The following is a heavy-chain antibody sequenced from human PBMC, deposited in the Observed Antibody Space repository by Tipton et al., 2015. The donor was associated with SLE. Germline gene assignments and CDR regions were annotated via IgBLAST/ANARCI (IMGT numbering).Heavy chain of an antibody. V-gene: IGHV1-69*02. CDR3: AITQNGYGWRAFDI. CDR2: IIPILGIA. CDR1: GGTFSSYT. D-gene: IGHD5-18*01. J-gene: IGHJ3*02. Sequence: QVQLVQSGAEVKKPGSSVKVSCKASGGTFSSYTISWVRQAPGQGLEWMGRIIPILGIANYAQKFQGRVTITADKSTSTAYMELSSLRSEDTAVYYCAITQNGYGWRAFDIWGQGTMVTVSS.